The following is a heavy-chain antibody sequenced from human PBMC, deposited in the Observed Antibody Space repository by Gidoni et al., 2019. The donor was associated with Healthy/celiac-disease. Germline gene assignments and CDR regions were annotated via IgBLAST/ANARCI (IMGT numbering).Heavy chain of an antibody. CDR3: ARDKQWLVRGAVGWFDP. D-gene: IGHD6-19*01. V-gene: IGHV1-46*01. Sequence: QVQLVQSGAEVKKPGASVKVSCKASGYTFTSYYMHWVRQAPGQGLEWMGIINPSGGSTSYAQKFQGRVTMTRDTSTSTVYMELSSLRSEDTAVYYCARDKQWLVRGAVGWFDPWGQGTLVTVSS. J-gene: IGHJ5*02. CDR2: INPSGGST. CDR1: GYTFTSYY.